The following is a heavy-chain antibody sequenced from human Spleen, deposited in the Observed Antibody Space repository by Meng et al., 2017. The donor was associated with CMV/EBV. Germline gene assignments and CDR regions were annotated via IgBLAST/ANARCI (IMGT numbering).Heavy chain of an antibody. Sequence: ASVKVSCKASGYTFTSYYMHWVRQAPGQGLEWMGWVSGYIGNKNYAQKFQGRVTMTTDTSTSTAYMELRSLRSDDTAVYFCARFYRASPMDVWGQGTTVTVSS. CDR3: ARFYRASPMDV. D-gene: IGHD2/OR15-2a*01. CDR2: VSGYIGNK. V-gene: IGHV1-18*04. CDR1: GYTFTSYY. J-gene: IGHJ6*02.